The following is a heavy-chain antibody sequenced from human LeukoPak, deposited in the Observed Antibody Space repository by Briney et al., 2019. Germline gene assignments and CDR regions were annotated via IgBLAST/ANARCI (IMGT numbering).Heavy chain of an antibody. V-gene: IGHV1-69*13. CDR1: GGTFSSYA. J-gene: IGHJ4*02. D-gene: IGHD3-22*01. Sequence: SVKVSCKASGGTFSSYAISWVRQAPGQGLEWMGGIIPIFGTANYAQKFQGRVTITADESTSTAYMELSSLRSEDTAVYYCAFYYDSSGYYLIPHFDYWGQGTLVTVSS. CDR3: AFYYDSSGYYLIPHFDY. CDR2: IIPIFGTA.